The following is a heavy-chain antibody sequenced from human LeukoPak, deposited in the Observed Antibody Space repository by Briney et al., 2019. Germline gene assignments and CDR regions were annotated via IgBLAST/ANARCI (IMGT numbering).Heavy chain of an antibody. J-gene: IGHJ4*02. CDR1: GFTFSSYA. CDR3: AKDGGAGFYDYVWGSYIIRYYFDY. V-gene: IGHV3-23*01. CDR2: ISGSGGST. Sequence: GGTLRLSCAASGFTFSSYAMSWVRQAPGKGLEWVSAISGSGGSTYYADSVKGRFTISRDNSKNTLYLQMNSLRAEDTAVYYCAKDGGAGFYDYVWGSYIIRYYFDYWGQGTLVTVSS. D-gene: IGHD3-16*01.